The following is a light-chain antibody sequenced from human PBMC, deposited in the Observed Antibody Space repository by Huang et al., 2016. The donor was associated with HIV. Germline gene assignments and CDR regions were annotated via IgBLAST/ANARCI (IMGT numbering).Light chain of an antibody. CDR3: QQYNNWPPIT. Sequence: EIVMTQSPVTLSVSPGERATHSCRASQSVSSNLDWYKQKPGQAPRLLIYGASTRATGVPARFSGSGSGTEFTLTISSLQSEDFALYYCQQYNNWPPITFGQGTRLEIK. J-gene: IGKJ5*01. CDR1: QSVSSN. CDR2: GAS. V-gene: IGKV3-15*01.